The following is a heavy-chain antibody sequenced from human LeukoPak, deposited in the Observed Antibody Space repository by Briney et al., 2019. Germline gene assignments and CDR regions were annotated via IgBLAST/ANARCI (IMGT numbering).Heavy chain of an antibody. Sequence: GGSLRLSCAPSGFTFSTYAMHWVRQAPGKGLEWVAVISYDGSNKYYADSVEGRFTISRDNSKNTLYLQMNSLRAEDTAVYYCARKPVAGNIDYWGQGTLVTVSS. CDR3: ARKPVAGNIDY. V-gene: IGHV3-30-3*01. D-gene: IGHD6-19*01. CDR1: GFTFSTYA. CDR2: ISYDGSNK. J-gene: IGHJ4*02.